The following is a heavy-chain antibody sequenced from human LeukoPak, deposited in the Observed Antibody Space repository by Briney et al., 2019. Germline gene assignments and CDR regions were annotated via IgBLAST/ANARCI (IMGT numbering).Heavy chain of an antibody. Sequence: GRSLRLSCAASGFTFSSYAMNWVRQAPGKGLEWVVVISYDGSNKYYADSVKGRFTISRDNAKNSVYLQMNSLRAEDTAVYYCARQLGGSGSYWGQGTLVTVSS. J-gene: IGHJ4*02. V-gene: IGHV3-30*04. CDR1: GFTFSSYA. CDR2: ISYDGSNK. CDR3: ARQLGGSGSY. D-gene: IGHD3-10*01.